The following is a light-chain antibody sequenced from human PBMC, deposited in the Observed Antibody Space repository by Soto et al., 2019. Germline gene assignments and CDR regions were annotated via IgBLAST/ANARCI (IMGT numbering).Light chain of an antibody. J-gene: IGKJ3*01. CDR3: QQYNSYSPAT. V-gene: IGKV1-5*01. CDR2: DAS. Sequence: DIQMTQSPSTLSASVGDRVTITCRAIQSISSWLAWYQQKPGKAPKLLIYDASSLESGVPSRFSGSGSGTEFTLTISSLQPDDFATYYCQQYNSYSPATFGPGTKVDIK. CDR1: QSISSW.